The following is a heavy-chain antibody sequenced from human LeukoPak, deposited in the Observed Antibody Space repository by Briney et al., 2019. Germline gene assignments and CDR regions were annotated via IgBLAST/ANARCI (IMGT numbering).Heavy chain of an antibody. V-gene: IGHV3-23*01. D-gene: IGHD5-12*01. CDR3: AIHPDIVATYIDY. CDR1: GFTFSTYT. J-gene: IGHJ4*02. CDR2: IGSSGGGI. Sequence: GGSLRLSCAASGFTFSTYTMYWVRHPPGKGLEWVSIIGSSGGGIHYADSVKGRFTISRDNSKNALYLQMNSLRAEDTAVYYCAIHPDIVATYIDYWGQGTLVTVSS.